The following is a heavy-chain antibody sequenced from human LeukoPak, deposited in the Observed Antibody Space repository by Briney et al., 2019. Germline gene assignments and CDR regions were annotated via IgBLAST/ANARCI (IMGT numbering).Heavy chain of an antibody. V-gene: IGHV1-18*01. D-gene: IGHD5-18*01. CDR1: GYTFTSYG. Sequence: AASVKVSCKASGYTFTSYGISWVRQAPGQGLEWMGWISAYNGNTNYAQKLQGRVTMTTDTSTSTAYMELRSLRSDDTAVYYCARDTGLYGYSSYYMDVXGKGTTVTVSS. J-gene: IGHJ6*03. CDR3: ARDTGLYGYSSYYMDV. CDR2: ISAYNGNT.